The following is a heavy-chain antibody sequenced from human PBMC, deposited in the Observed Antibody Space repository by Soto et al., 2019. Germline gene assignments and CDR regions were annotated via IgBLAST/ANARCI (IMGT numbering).Heavy chain of an antibody. J-gene: IGHJ4*02. V-gene: IGHV4-59*12. D-gene: IGHD3-10*02. Sequence: QVQLQESGPGLVKPSETLSLTCTVSGVSISTYYWSWIRQPPGKGLEWIGYIYYSGSTNHNPSLQSRVPMSVDTSKTQFSLKLSSVTAADTAVYYCARDVQGGFWGQGTLVTVSS. CDR2: IYYSGST. CDR3: ARDVQGGF. CDR1: GVSISTYY.